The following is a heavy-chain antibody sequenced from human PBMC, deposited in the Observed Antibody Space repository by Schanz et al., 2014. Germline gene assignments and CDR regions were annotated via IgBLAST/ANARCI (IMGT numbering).Heavy chain of an antibody. D-gene: IGHD2-15*01. J-gene: IGHJ4*02. CDR3: ARDRGYCSGGSCLTFDY. CDR2: ISSSGSYI. V-gene: IGHV3-21*01. Sequence: EGQLAESGGGLVQPGGSLRLSCAVSGFTVSSNRMSWVRQAPGKGLEWVSSISSSGSYIHYADSVKGRFTISRDNSKNTLYLQMNTLRAEDTAVYYCARDRGYCSGGSCLTFDYWGQGTLVTVSS. CDR1: GFTVSSNR.